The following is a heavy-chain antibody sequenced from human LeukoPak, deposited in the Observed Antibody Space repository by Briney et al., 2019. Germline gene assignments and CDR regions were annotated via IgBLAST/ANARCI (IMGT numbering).Heavy chain of an antibody. CDR1: GFTFSSYA. CDR3: SRDLPRTSGP. CDR2: ISYDGSNK. Sequence: QPGRSLRLSCAASGFTFSSYAMHWVRQAPGKGLEWVAVISYDGSNKYYADSVKGRFTISRDNSKNTLYLQMNSLRPEDTAIYYCSRDLPRTSGPWGQGTLVTVSS. V-gene: IGHV3-30-3*01. D-gene: IGHD3-10*01. J-gene: IGHJ5*02.